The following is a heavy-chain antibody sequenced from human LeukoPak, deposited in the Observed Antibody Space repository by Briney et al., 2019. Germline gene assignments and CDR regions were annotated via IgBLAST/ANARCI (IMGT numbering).Heavy chain of an antibody. J-gene: IGHJ4*02. V-gene: IGHV3-48*02. CDR3: ARVWQDYSGVDY. CDR2: ISTTGTTI. CDR1: GFTFSAYH. Sequence: GGSLRLSCAASGFTFSAYHINWVRQAPGKGLEWISYISTTGTTIHYADSVKGRLAISRDNAKSSLYLQMNSLRDEDTAVYYCARVWQDYSGVDYWGQGTLVTVSS. D-gene: IGHD2-21*01.